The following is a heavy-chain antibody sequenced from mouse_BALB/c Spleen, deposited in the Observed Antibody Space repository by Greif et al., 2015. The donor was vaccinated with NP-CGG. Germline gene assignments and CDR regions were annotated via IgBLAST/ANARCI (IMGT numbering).Heavy chain of an antibody. CDR2: INPSNGGA. Sequence: GAELVKPGASVKLSCKASGYTFISYYMYWVKQRPGQGLEWIGEINPSNGGANLNEKFKSKATLTVDKSSSTACMQLSSLTSEDSAVYFCTRGRRRDFDFWGQGTTLTVSS. CDR3: TRGRRRDFDF. CDR1: GYTFISYY. J-gene: IGHJ2*01. D-gene: IGHD1-2*01. V-gene: IGHV1S81*02.